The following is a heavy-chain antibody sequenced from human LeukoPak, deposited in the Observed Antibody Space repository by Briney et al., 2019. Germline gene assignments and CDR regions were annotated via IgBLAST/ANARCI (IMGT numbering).Heavy chain of an antibody. D-gene: IGHD6-19*01. CDR2: IYYSGST. V-gene: IGHV4-39*07. CDR1: GGSISSSSYY. CDR3: ARVGAHSVAGTLNAFDI. Sequence: PSETLSLTCTVSGGSISSSSYYWGWIRQPPGKGLEWIGSIYYSGSTYYNPSLKSRVTISVDTSKNQFSLKLSSVTAADTAVYYCARVGAHSVAGTLNAFDIWGQGTMVTVSS. J-gene: IGHJ3*02.